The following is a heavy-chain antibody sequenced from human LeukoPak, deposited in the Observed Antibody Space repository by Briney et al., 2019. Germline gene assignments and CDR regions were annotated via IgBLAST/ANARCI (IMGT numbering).Heavy chain of an antibody. CDR2: IKHDGTEN. Sequence: GGSLRLSCAVSGFTFSNYWMTWVRQAPGEGLEWVANIKHDGTENYYVDSVKGRFTISRDNAKNSLYLQMNSLRAEDTAVYYCARDYDYFDYWGQGTLVTVSS. CDR3: ARDYDYFDY. D-gene: IGHD4-17*01. J-gene: IGHJ4*02. V-gene: IGHV3-7*01. CDR1: GFTFSNYW.